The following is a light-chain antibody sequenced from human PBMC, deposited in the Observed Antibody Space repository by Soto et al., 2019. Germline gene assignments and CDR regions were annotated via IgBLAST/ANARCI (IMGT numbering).Light chain of an antibody. CDR2: GAS. Sequence: EIVMTQSPATLSVSPGERVTLSCRASQSVSGHLAWYQQKPGQAPRLIISGASTRATGIPARFSGSGYGTEFTLTISGLQPEDSATYYCQQYERYSTFGQGTKVDIK. CDR1: QSVSGH. CDR3: QQYERYST. V-gene: IGKV3-15*01. J-gene: IGKJ1*01.